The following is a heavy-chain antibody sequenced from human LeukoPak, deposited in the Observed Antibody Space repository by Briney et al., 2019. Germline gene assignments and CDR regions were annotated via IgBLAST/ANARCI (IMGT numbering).Heavy chain of an antibody. V-gene: IGHV4-59*01. Sequence: PSETLSLTCTVSGGSISSYYWSWIRQPPGKGLEWIGYIYYSGSTKYNPSLNSRVTMSVDTSKNQLSLSLTSVTAADTAVYYCARAASGYYYASDIWGQGTVVTVSS. CDR3: ARAASGYYYASDI. CDR2: IYYSGST. CDR1: GGSISSYY. D-gene: IGHD5-12*01. J-gene: IGHJ3*02.